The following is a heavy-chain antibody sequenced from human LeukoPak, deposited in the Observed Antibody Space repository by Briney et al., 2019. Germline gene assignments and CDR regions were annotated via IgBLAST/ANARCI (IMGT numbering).Heavy chain of an antibody. CDR3: ERGCIGGRLNGVTWIDY. Sequence: SETLSLTCAVYGGSFSGYYWSWIRQHPGKGLEWLGEINHSGSTNYNPSLKSRVTISVDTSKNQFSLKLSSVTAADKDGYYCERGCIGGRLNGVTWIDYWGQGTMVTVSS. CDR1: GGSFSGYY. D-gene: IGHD6-6*01. J-gene: IGHJ4*02. V-gene: IGHV4-34*01. CDR2: INHSGST.